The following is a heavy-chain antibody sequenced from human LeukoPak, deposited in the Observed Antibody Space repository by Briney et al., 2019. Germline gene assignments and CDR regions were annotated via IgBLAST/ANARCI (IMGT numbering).Heavy chain of an antibody. D-gene: IGHD6-19*01. Sequence: GGSLRLPCAASGFTFSSYAMSWVRQAPGEGLEWVSAISDSGFNTYYAYSARGRFTISRDNSKNTLYLQMNSLRAEDTAVYYCAKETPIAVAGTWGQGTLVTVSS. J-gene: IGHJ5*02. CDR1: GFTFSSYA. CDR2: ISDSGFNT. V-gene: IGHV3-23*01. CDR3: AKETPIAVAGT.